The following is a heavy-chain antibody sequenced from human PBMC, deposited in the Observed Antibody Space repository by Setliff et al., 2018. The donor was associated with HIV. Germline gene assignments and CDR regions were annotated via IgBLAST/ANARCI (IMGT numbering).Heavy chain of an antibody. J-gene: IGHJ4*02. Sequence: PSETLSLTCAFYGASFTDYYRNWIRQPPGKGLEWIGEIHHTGHINYNPSFKSRVTMSLDMSTNQFSLKMASMTAADSAVYYCARFDVTPMTTRDYWGQGTQVTVSS. D-gene: IGHD4-17*01. CDR1: GASFTDYY. CDR3: ARFDVTPMTTRDY. V-gene: IGHV4-34*01. CDR2: IHHTGHI.